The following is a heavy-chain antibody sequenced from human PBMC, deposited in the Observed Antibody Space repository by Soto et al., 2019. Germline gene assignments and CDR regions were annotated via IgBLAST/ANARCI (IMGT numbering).Heavy chain of an antibody. CDR2: IYHGGRT. D-gene: IGHD3-22*01. J-gene: IGHJ5*02. CDR3: ARVGPWVPYYYDSSPYTFENWFDP. CDR1: GYSISSGYY. V-gene: IGHV4-38-2*01. Sequence: PSETLSLTCAVSGYSISSGYYWGWLRQPPGKGLEWSGSIYHGGRTYYNPSLNSRVTLSLDMTNNNVSLILNSVTAADTAVYYCARVGPWVPYYYDSSPYTFENWFDPWGQGTLVTVSS.